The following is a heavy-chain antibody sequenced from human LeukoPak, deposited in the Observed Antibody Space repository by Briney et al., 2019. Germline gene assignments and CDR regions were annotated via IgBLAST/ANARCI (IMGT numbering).Heavy chain of an antibody. CDR3: ARGNSGWYGYYFDY. Sequence: SETLSLTCTVSGGSISSYYWSWIRQPPGKGLERIGYIYYSGSTNYNPSLKSRVTISVDTSKNQLSLKLSSVTAADTAVYYCARGNSGWYGYYFDYWGQGTLVTVSS. CDR2: IYYSGST. J-gene: IGHJ4*02. CDR1: GGSISSYY. D-gene: IGHD6-19*01. V-gene: IGHV4-59*01.